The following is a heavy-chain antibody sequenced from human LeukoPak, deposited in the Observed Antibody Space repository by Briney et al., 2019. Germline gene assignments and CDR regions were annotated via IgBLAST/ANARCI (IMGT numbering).Heavy chain of an antibody. CDR1: GFTFSNAW. Sequence: GGSLRLSCAASGFTFSNAWMSWVRQAPGKELEWVGRIRSKTDGGTTDYAAPVKGRFTISRDDSKNTLYLQMNSLKTEDTAVYYCTTTYYYDSSGFDYWGQGTLVTVSS. CDR2: IRSKTDGGTT. D-gene: IGHD3-22*01. V-gene: IGHV3-15*01. J-gene: IGHJ4*02. CDR3: TTTYYYDSSGFDY.